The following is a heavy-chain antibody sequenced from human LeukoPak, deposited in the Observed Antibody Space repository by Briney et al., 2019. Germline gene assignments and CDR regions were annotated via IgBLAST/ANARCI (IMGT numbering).Heavy chain of an antibody. Sequence: SETLSLTCTVSGGSISTSNFYWGWIRQPPGKGLEWIGNIFYRGSTYYSPSLKSRVIISLDTSRNQFSLKLNSVTAADTAVYYCARDSYYYGSGTYPPDYWGQGTLVTVSS. CDR2: IFYRGST. D-gene: IGHD3-10*01. J-gene: IGHJ4*02. CDR3: ARDSYYYGSGTYPPDY. V-gene: IGHV4-39*07. CDR1: GGSISTSNFY.